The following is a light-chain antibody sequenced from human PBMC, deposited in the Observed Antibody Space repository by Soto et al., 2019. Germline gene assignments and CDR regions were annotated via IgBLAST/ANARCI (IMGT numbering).Light chain of an antibody. CDR2: DVN. CDR1: SSDVGAYNF. CDR3: ASHAGGTVV. J-gene: IGLJ3*02. Sequence: QSALAQPPSASGSLGQSVTISCTGTSSDVGAYNFFSWLQQDPGKPPHLIIYDVNRRSSGVPDRFSGSKSGNTAYLTVSGLQAEDEADYYCASHAGGTVVFGGGTKLTVL. V-gene: IGLV2-8*01.